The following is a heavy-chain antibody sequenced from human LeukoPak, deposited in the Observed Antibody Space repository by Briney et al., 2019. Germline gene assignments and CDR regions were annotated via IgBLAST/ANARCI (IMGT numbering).Heavy chain of an antibody. CDR1: GFTFSHYA. Sequence: LTGGSLRLSCEASGFTFSHYAMHWVRQAPGKGLEWVAVMSSDGNKNYYADSVKGRFTISRDNSKDTLYLEMHSLIREDTAVYYCARDLRGDYDFWSGRFPIDWGRGTLVTVPS. J-gene: IGHJ4*02. CDR3: ARDLRGDYDFWSGRFPID. CDR2: MSSDGNKN. D-gene: IGHD3-3*01. V-gene: IGHV3-30*04.